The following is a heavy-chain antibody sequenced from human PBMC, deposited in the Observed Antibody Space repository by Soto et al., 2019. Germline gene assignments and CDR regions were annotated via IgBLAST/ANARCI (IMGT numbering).Heavy chain of an antibody. J-gene: IGHJ6*02. V-gene: IGHV1-18*04. CDR3: ARGGAIVVVPAADPYYYYGMDV. Sequence: ASVKLSCKASGYTLTSDGSSWLRQAPRQGLEWMGWISAYNGNTNYAQKLQGRATMTTDTSTSTAYMELRSLRSDDTAVYYCARGGAIVVVPAADPYYYYGMDVWGQGTTVTAP. CDR1: GYTLTSDG. D-gene: IGHD2-2*01. CDR2: ISAYNGNT.